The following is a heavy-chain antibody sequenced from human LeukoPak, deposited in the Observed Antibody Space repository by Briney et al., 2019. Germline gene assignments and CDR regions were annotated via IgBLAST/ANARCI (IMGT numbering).Heavy chain of an antibody. D-gene: IGHD2-15*01. CDR1: RFPFSNYW. CDR3: ARERASGYCSGGGCYGYFDY. Sequence: GGSLRLSCAASRFPFSNYWMSWVRQAPGKGLEWVANINQDGSEKFYVDSVKGRFTISRDNAKNSLYLQINSLRAEDTAVYYCARERASGYCSGGGCYGYFDYWGQGTLVTVSS. V-gene: IGHV3-7*01. CDR2: INQDGSEK. J-gene: IGHJ4*02.